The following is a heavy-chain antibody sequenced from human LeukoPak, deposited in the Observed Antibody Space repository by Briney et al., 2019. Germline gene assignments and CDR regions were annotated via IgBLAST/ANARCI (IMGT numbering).Heavy chain of an antibody. CDR1: GFTFSSYS. Sequence: GGSLRLSCAASGFTFSSYSMNWVRQAPGKGLEWVSYISSSSSTIYHADSVKGRFTISRDNAKNSLYLQMNSLRAEDTAVYYCARSRLDIVVVPAAFDYWGQGTLVTVSS. J-gene: IGHJ4*02. CDR3: ARSRLDIVVVPAAFDY. CDR2: ISSSSSTI. D-gene: IGHD2-2*03. V-gene: IGHV3-48*01.